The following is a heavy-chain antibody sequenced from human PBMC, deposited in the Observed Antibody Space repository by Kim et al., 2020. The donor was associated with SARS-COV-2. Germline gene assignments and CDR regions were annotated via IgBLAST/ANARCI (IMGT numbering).Heavy chain of an antibody. CDR1: GFTFSSYE. D-gene: IGHD4-4*01. CDR2: IIGSGTTI. J-gene: IGHJ4*02. V-gene: IGHV3-48*03. Sequence: GESLRLSCAASGFTFSSYEMNWVRQAPGKGLEWVSYIIGSGTTIYYADSVRGRFTISRDNDKNSLYLQMNSLRAADKAVYYCARGPNYSPFDYWGQGTLVTVSS. CDR3: ARGPNYSPFDY.